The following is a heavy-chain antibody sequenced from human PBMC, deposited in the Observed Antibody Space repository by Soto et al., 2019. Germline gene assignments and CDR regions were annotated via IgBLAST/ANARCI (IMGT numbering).Heavy chain of an antibody. CDR3: AKDHWNYHYYGMDV. D-gene: IGHD1-7*01. Sequence: GGSLRLSCAASGFTFSSYAMSWVRQAPGKGLEWVSAISGSGGSTYYADSVKGRFTISRDNSKNTLYLQMNSLRAEDTAVYYCAKDHWNYHYYGMDVWGQGTTVTVSS. CDR1: GFTFSSYA. J-gene: IGHJ6*02. V-gene: IGHV3-23*01. CDR2: ISGSGGST.